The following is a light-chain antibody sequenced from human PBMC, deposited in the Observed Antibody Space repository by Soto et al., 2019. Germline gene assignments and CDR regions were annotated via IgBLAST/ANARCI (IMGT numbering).Light chain of an antibody. Sequence: DIVMTQSPESLTVSLGERATINCKSSLSVFYSSNNPNYLSWYQHKPGQPPKLLIYCASTRESGVPDRFSGSGSGTDFTLTISSLQDEDVAVYYCQQYYTTLAITLGRGTKVEIK. CDR2: CAS. CDR1: LSVFYSSNNPNY. J-gene: IGKJ4*01. V-gene: IGKV4-1*01. CDR3: QQYYTTLAIT.